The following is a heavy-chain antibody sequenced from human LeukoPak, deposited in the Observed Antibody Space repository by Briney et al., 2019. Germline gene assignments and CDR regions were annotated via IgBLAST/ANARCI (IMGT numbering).Heavy chain of an antibody. D-gene: IGHD2-21*02. CDR1: GYTFTGYY. J-gene: IGHJ4*02. CDR3: ARGGNIVVVTAITHY. Sequence: ASVKVSCKASGYTFTGYYMHWVRQAPGRGLEWMGWINPNSGGTNYAQKFQGRVTMTRDTSISTAYMELSRLRSDDTAVYYCARGGNIVVVTAITHYWGQGTLVTVSS. CDR2: INPNSGGT. V-gene: IGHV1-2*02.